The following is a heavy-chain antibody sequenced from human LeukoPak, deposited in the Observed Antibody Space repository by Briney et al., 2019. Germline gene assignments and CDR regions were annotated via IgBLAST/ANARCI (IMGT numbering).Heavy chain of an antibody. CDR3: ARAGGTYHPFDY. CDR2: ISTSSTFI. J-gene: IGHJ4*02. Sequence: PGGSLRLSCAASGFTFSSYSMNWVRQAPGKGLEWVSSISTSSTFIYYADSVKGRFTISRDNAKNSLFLQMNSLRAEDTAVYYCARAGGTYHPFDYWGQGTLVTVSS. CDR1: GFTFSSYS. D-gene: IGHD1-26*01. V-gene: IGHV3-21*01.